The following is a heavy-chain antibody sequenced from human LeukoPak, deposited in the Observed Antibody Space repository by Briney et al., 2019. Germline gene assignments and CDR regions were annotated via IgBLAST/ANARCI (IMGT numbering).Heavy chain of an antibody. Sequence: GGSLRLSCVASGFTFIRYWMIWVRQASGKGLEWVANVNRDGNEKHYVDSVEGRFTISRDNAKNSLYLQMNSLRNEYTAVYYCVRDDGNRTGSTYFDAFDIWGRGTLVTVSS. D-gene: IGHD3-9*01. CDR1: GFTFIRYW. J-gene: IGHJ3*02. CDR3: VRDDGNRTGSTYFDAFDI. V-gene: IGHV3-7*03. CDR2: VNRDGNEK.